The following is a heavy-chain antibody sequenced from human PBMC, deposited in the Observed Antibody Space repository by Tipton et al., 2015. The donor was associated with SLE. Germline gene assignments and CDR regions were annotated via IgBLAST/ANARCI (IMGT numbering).Heavy chain of an antibody. V-gene: IGHV4-59*01. D-gene: IGHD1-14*01. CDR2: IYYSGST. CDR3: VRQPPGGGPGYQYDMDV. Sequence: LRLSCTVSGGSISSYYWSWIRQPPGRGLEWIGYIYYSGSTNYNPSLKSRVTISVDTSKNQFSLKLSSVTAADTAVYYCVRQPPGGGPGYQYDMDVWGQGTAVTVSS. CDR1: GGSISSYY. J-gene: IGHJ6*02.